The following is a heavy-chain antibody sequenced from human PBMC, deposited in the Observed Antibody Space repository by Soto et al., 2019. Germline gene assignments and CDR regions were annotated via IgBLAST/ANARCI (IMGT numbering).Heavy chain of an antibody. CDR2: IWYDGSNK. CDR3: ARSRAAPRHYGMDV. D-gene: IGHD6-6*01. CDR1: GFTFSSYG. V-gene: IGHV3-33*01. Sequence: GGSLRLSCAASGFTFSSYGMHWVRQAPGKGLEWVAVIWYDGSNKYYADSVKGRFTISRDNSKNTLYLQMNSLRAEDTAVYYCARSRAAPRHYGMDVWGQGTTVTVSS. J-gene: IGHJ6*02.